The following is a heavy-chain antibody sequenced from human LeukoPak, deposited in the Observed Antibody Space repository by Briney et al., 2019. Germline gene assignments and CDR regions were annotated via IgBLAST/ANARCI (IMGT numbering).Heavy chain of an antibody. CDR1: GGSISSYY. V-gene: IGHV4-59*01. D-gene: IGHD3-16*02. J-gene: IGHJ3*02. Sequence: SETLSLTCTVSGGSISSYYWSWIRQPPGKGLEWIGYIYYSGSTNYNPSLKSRVTISVDTSKNQFSLKLSSVTAADTAVYYCARDPTVKGAFDIWGQGTMVTVSS. CDR3: ARDPTVKGAFDI. CDR2: IYYSGST.